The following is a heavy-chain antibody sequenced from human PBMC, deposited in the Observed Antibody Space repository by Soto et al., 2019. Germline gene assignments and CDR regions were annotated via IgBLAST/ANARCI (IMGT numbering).Heavy chain of an antibody. CDR2: ISGSTDDT. V-gene: IGHV3-23*01. CDR1: EFIFPSYA. Sequence: LGGSLRLSCAASEFIFPSYAMTWVRQAPGEGLEWVSSISGSTDDTFYADSVKGRFTISRDNSKNTLFLQMNSLRAEDTAVYYCAKEVFGVVAGSGLDTWGQGTLVTVSS. D-gene: IGHD2-15*01. J-gene: IGHJ5*02. CDR3: AKEVFGVVAGSGLDT.